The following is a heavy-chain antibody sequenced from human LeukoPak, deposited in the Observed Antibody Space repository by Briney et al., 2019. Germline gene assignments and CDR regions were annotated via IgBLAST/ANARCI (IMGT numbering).Heavy chain of an antibody. CDR1: GFTFSSYA. CDR2: ISYDGSNK. J-gene: IGHJ6*03. Sequence: GGSLRLSCAASGFTFSSYAMHWVRQAPGKGLEWVAVISYDGSNKYYADSVKGRFTISRDNSKNTLYLQMNSLRAEDTAVYYCARDTGTTGYYYYMDVWGKGTTVTISS. V-gene: IGHV3-30*04. CDR3: ARDTGTTGYYYYMDV. D-gene: IGHD1-1*01.